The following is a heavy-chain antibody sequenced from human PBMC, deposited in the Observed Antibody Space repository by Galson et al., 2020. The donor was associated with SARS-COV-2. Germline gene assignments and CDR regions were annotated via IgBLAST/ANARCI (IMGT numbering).Heavy chain of an antibody. Sequence: SVKVSCKASGGTFSSYAISWVRQAPGQGLEWMGGIIPIFGTANYAQKFQGRVTITADESTSTAYMELSSLRSEDTAVYYCSYSGSYSNYMDVWGKGTTVTVAS. J-gene: IGHJ6*03. CDR2: IIPIFGTA. CDR3: SYSGSYSNYMDV. D-gene: IGHD1-26*01. CDR1: GGTFSSYA. V-gene: IGHV1-69*13.